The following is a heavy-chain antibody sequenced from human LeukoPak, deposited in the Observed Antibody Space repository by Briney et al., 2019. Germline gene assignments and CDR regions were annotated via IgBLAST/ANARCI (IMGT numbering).Heavy chain of an antibody. J-gene: IGHJ4*02. Sequence: GRSLRLSCAASGFTFSSYAMHWVRQAPGKGLEWVAVISYDGSNKYYADSVKGRFTISRDNSKNTLYLQMNSLRAEDTAVYYCAGDAQIGRVPRYFDYWGQGTLVTVSS. CDR3: AGDAQIGRVPRYFDY. CDR1: GFTFSSYA. V-gene: IGHV3-30-3*01. CDR2: ISYDGSNK.